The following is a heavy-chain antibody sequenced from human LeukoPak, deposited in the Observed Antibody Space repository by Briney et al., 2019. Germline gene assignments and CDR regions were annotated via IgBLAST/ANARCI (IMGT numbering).Heavy chain of an antibody. Sequence: ATVTVSCKASGYTFTGYYMHWVRQAPGQGLEWIGWIKPNSGGTKYAQKFQGRVSMTRDTSISTAYMELSRLRSDDTAVYYCARDRIAARNYYYYMDVWGKGTTVTVSS. CDR2: IKPNSGGT. CDR1: GYTFTGYY. J-gene: IGHJ6*03. V-gene: IGHV1-2*02. CDR3: ARDRIAARNYYYYMDV. D-gene: IGHD6-6*01.